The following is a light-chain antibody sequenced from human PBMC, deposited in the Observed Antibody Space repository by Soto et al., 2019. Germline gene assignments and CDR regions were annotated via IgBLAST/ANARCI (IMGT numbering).Light chain of an antibody. CDR2: EVS. CDR3: SSYTRSSTLEV. Sequence: QSALTQPASVSGSPGQSITISCTGTSSDVGGYNYVSWYQQHPGKAPKLMIYEVSNRPSGVSDRFSGSKSGNTASLTISGLQAEDEGDYYCSSYTRSSTLEVFGGGTKLTVL. CDR1: SSDVGGYNY. V-gene: IGLV2-14*01. J-gene: IGLJ3*02.